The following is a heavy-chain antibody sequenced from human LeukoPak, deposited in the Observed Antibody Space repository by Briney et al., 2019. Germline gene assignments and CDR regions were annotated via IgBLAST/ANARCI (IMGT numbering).Heavy chain of an antibody. V-gene: IGHV3-7*01. CDR2: IKQDGSEK. Sequence: GGSLRLSCAASGFAFSSYWMSWVRQAPGKGLEWVANIKQDGSEKYYVDSVKGRFTISRDNAKNSLYLQMNSLRAEDTAVYYCARDRVVVVAGYWYFDLWGRGTLVTVSS. CDR1: GFAFSSYW. CDR3: ARDRVVVVAGYWYFDL. D-gene: IGHD2-15*01. J-gene: IGHJ2*01.